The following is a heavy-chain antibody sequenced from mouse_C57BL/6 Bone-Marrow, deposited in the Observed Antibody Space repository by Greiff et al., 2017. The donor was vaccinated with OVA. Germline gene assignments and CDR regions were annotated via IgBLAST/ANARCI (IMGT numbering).Heavy chain of an antibody. CDR1: GFTFSSYA. J-gene: IGHJ4*01. D-gene: IGHD2-5*01. V-gene: IGHV5-4*01. CDR2: ISDGGSYT. CDR3: ARERGVTTSYYAMDY. Sequence: EVQVVESGGGLVKPGGSLKLSCAASGFTFSSYAMSWVRQTPEKRLEWVATISDGGSYTYYPDNVKGRFTISRDNAKNNLYLQMSHLKSEDTAMYYCARERGVTTSYYAMDYWGQGTSVTVSS.